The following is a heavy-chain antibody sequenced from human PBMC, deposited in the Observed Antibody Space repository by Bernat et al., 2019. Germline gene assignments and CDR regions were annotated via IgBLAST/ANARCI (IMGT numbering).Heavy chain of an antibody. CDR3: ARGVRGYYYVAF. D-gene: IGHD3-22*01. V-gene: IGHV3-30-3*01. J-gene: IGHJ4*02. Sequence: QVQLVESGGGVVQPGRSLRLSCAASGFTFSSYAMHWVRQAPGKGLEWVAVISYDGSNKYYADSVKGRFTISRDNSKNTLYLQMNSLRAEDTAVYYCARGVRGYYYVAFWGQGTLVTVSS. CDR1: GFTFSSYA. CDR2: ISYDGSNK.